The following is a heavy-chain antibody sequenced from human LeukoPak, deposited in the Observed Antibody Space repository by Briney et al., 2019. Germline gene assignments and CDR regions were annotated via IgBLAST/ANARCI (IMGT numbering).Heavy chain of an antibody. CDR2: INHSGST. CDR1: GGSFSGYY. J-gene: IGHJ4*02. CDR3: ARAFLH. V-gene: IGHV4-34*01. Sequence: PSETLSLTCAVYGGSFSGYYWSWIRQPPGKGLEWIGEINHSGSTNYNPSLKSRVTISVDTSKNQFSLKLSSVTAADTAVYYCARAFLHWGQGTLVTVSS.